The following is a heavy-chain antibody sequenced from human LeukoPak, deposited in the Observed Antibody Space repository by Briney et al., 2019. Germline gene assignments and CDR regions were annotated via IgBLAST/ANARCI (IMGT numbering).Heavy chain of an antibody. V-gene: IGHV4-59*01. CDR2: MYYSGGT. J-gene: IGHJ1*01. D-gene: IGHD3-22*01. CDR3: ARGVDYNDSSGSQH. CDR1: GGSIRSYY. Sequence: PSETLSLTCTVSGGSIRSYYWSCIRQPRGKALEWIGYMYYSGGTNYNPSLESRVTISVDMSKNQFSLKLRSVTAADTAAYYCARGVDYNDSSGSQHWGQGTLVTVSS.